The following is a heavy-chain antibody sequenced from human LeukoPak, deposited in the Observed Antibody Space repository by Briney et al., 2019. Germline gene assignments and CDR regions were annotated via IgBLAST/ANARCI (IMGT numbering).Heavy chain of an antibody. V-gene: IGHV4-34*01. Sequence: PSETLSLTCAVYGGSFSGYYWSWIRQPPGKGLEWIGEINHSGGTNYNPSLKSRVTISVDTSKNQFSLKLSSVTAADTAVYYCARVPMFYYYYYMDVWGKGTTVTVSS. CDR2: INHSGGT. J-gene: IGHJ6*03. CDR3: ARVPMFYYYYYMDV. D-gene: IGHD3-10*02. CDR1: GGSFSGYY.